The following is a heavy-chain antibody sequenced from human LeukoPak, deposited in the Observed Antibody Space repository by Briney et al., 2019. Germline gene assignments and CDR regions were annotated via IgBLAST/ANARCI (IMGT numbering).Heavy chain of an antibody. J-gene: IGHJ6*02. Sequence: GGSLRLSCAASGFTFSSYAMSWVRQAPGKGLEWVSAISGSGGNTYYADSVKGRFTISRDNSKNTLYLQMNSLRAEDTAVYYCAKARLGYYYYGMDVWGQGTTVTVSS. CDR3: AKARLGYYYYGMDV. V-gene: IGHV3-23*01. CDR2: ISGSGGNT. CDR1: GFTFSSYA. D-gene: IGHD6-19*01.